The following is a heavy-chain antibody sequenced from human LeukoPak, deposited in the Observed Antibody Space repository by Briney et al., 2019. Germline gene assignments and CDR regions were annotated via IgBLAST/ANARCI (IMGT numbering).Heavy chain of an antibody. CDR2: IHSGGTT. CDR3: ARGRRWLQLDHPFEY. CDR1: GFTVNNNY. J-gene: IGHJ4*02. Sequence: PGGSLRLSCAASGFTVNNNYMNWVRQAPGKGLEWVSFIHSGGTTYYAGSVKGRFTISRDNSKNTLYLQMNSLRAEDTAVYFCARGRRWLQLDHPFEYWGQGTLVTVSS. V-gene: IGHV3-66*01. D-gene: IGHD5-24*01.